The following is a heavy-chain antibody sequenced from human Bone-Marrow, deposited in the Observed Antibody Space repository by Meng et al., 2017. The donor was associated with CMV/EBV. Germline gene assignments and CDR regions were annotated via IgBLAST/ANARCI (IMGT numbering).Heavy chain of an antibody. CDR1: GGSISSSNW. CDR2: IYYSGST. D-gene: IGHD3-10*01. J-gene: IGHJ4*02. CDR3: ARERGSGSFPDY. V-gene: IGHV4-4*02. Sequence: SETLSLTCAVSGGSISSSNWWSWVRQPPGKGLEWIGSIYYSGSTYYNPSLKSRVTISVDTSKNQFSLKLSSVTAADTAVYYCARERGSGSFPDYWGQGTLVTVSS.